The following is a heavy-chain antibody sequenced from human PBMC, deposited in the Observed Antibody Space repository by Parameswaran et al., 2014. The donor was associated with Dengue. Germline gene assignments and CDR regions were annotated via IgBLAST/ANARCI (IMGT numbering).Heavy chain of an antibody. Sequence: WVRQAPGQGLEWMGRIIPILGIANYAXKFQGRVTITADKSTSTAYMELSSLRSEDTAVYYCARANRYSGSYPDYWGQGTLVTVSS. V-gene: IGHV1-69*04. D-gene: IGHD1-26*01. CDR2: IIPILGIA. CDR3: ARANRYSGSYPDY. J-gene: IGHJ4*02.